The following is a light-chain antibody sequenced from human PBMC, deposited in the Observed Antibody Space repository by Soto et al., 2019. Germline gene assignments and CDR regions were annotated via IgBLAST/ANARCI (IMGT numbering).Light chain of an antibody. CDR1: QSISSW. J-gene: IGKJ1*01. CDR2: DAS. V-gene: IGKV1-5*01. Sequence: IQMTQSPSTLSASVGDRVTITCRASQSISSWLAWYQQKPGKAPKVLIYDASSLESGVPSRFSGSGSGTEFSLTSSSLQPDDFATYYCQQYNHYWTFGQGTKVDIK. CDR3: QQYNHYWT.